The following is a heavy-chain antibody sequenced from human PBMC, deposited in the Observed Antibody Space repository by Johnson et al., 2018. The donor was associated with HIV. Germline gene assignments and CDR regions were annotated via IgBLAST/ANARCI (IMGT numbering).Heavy chain of an antibody. CDR3: ARESTNLYYVDI. V-gene: IGHV3-11*01. CDR2: ISSSGSSI. CDR1: GFTFSDYY. J-gene: IGHJ3*02. Sequence: QVQLVESGGGLVKPGGSLRLSCAASGFTFSDYYMSWIRQAPGKGLEWVSYISSSGSSINYADSVKGRFTISRDNAKNSLFLQMNSLRAEDTAVYYCARESTNLYYVDIWGQGTMVSVSS. D-gene: IGHD3-10*02.